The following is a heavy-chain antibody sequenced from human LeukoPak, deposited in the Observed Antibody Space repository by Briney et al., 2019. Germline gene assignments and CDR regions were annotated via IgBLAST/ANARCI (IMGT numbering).Heavy chain of an antibody. Sequence: GGSLRLSCAASGFTFSSYAMRWVRQAPGKGLEWVSLTYSGGSTYYADSVKGRFTISRDNSKNTLYLQMNSLRAEDTAVYYCARVLEKGYYYSSSYSNYMDVWGKGTTVTISS. CDR2: TYSGGST. CDR3: ARVLEKGYYYSSSYSNYMDV. J-gene: IGHJ6*03. D-gene: IGHD3-22*01. V-gene: IGHV3-23*03. CDR1: GFTFSSYA.